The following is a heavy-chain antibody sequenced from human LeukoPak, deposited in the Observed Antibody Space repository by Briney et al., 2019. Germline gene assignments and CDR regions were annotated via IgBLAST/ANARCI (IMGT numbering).Heavy chain of an antibody. D-gene: IGHD3-10*01. CDR3: ARGGSGVYYYGSGIPDY. Sequence: GASVKVSCKASGYTFTGYHMHWVRQAPGQGLEWMGWINPDSGGSNYAQKFQGRVSITRNTSISTAHMELSRLRSDDTAVYYCARGGSGVYYYGSGIPDYWGQGTLVTVSS. CDR2: INPDSGGS. V-gene: IGHV1-2*02. J-gene: IGHJ4*02. CDR1: GYTFTGYH.